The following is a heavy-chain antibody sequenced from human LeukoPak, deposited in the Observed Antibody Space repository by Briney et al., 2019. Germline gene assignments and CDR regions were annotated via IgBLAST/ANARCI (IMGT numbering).Heavy chain of an antibody. CDR1: GGSFSGYY. J-gene: IGHJ3*02. CDR3: ARVSRRITMIVVVIKGAFDI. D-gene: IGHD3-22*01. Sequence: PSETLSLTCAVYGGSFSGYYWSWIRQPPGKGLEWIGEINHSGSTNYNPSLKSRVTISVATSKNQFPLELSSVAAADTAVYYCARVSRRITMIVVVIKGAFDIWGQGTMVTVSS. V-gene: IGHV4-34*01. CDR2: INHSGST.